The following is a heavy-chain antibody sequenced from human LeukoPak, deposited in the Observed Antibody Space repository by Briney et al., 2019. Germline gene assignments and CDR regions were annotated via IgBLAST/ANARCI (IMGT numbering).Heavy chain of an antibody. D-gene: IGHD1-26*01. CDR3: ARDLSGIVSGSSHSNY. J-gene: IGHJ4*02. CDR1: GYTFTSYA. V-gene: IGHV7-4-1*02. Sequence: ASVKVSCKASGYTFTSYAMNWVRQAPGQGLEWMGWININTRNPTYAQGFTGRFVFSLDTSVSTAYLQISSLKAEDTAVYYCARDLSGIVSGSSHSNYGGQGTLVTVSS. CDR2: ININTRNP.